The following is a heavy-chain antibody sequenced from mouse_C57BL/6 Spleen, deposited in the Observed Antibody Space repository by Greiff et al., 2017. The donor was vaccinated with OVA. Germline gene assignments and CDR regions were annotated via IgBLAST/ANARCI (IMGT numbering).Heavy chain of an antibody. CDR3: ARGAYSYYAMDY. CDR2: INPSNGGT. D-gene: IGHD2-12*01. Sequence: QVQLKQSGTELVKPGASVKLSCKASGYTFTSYWMHWVKQRPGQGLEWIGNINPSNGGTNYNEKFKSKATLTVDKSSSTAYMQLSSLTSEDSAVYYCARGAYSYYAMDYWGQGTSVTVSA. J-gene: IGHJ4*01. CDR1: GYTFTSYW. V-gene: IGHV1-53*01.